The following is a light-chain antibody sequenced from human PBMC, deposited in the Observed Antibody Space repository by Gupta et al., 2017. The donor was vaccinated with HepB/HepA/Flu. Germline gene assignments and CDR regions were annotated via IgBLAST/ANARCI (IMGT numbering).Light chain of an antibody. CDR3: TSYAGTDIFYV. CDR2: EVN. CDR1: GSDVGAYNG. V-gene: IGLV2-8*01. Sequence: QSALTQPPSASGSPGQSVTISRTGSGSDVGAYNGVSWYQQHPGKAPKLMIYEVNKRPSGVPDRFSGSKSGNTASLTVSRLQAEDEADYYCTSYAGTDIFYVFGTGTTVTVL. J-gene: IGLJ1*01.